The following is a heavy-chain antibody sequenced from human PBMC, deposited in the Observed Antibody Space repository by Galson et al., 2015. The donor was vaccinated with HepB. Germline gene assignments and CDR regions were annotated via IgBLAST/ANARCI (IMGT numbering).Heavy chain of an antibody. CDR1: GFTFGTYS. J-gene: IGHJ6*03. Sequence: SLRLSCAASGFTFGTYSMNWVRQAPGKGLEWVSYISSSSSGMYYADSVKGRFTISRDNAKNSLYLQMNSLRAEDTAVHYCARESNFYMDVWGKGTTVTVSS. CDR2: ISSSSSGM. V-gene: IGHV3-48*01. CDR3: ARESNFYMDV.